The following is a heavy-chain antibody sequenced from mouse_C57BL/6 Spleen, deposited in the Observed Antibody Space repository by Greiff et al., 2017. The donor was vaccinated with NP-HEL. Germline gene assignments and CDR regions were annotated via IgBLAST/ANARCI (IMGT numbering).Heavy chain of an antibody. CDR1: GYTFTSYW. D-gene: IGHD4-1*01. J-gene: IGHJ3*01. V-gene: IGHV1-50*01. Sequence: QVQLQQPGAELVKPGASVKLSCKASGYTFTSYWMQWVKQRPGQGLEWIGEIDPSDSYTNYNQKFKGKATLTVDTSSSTAYMQLSSLTSEVSAVYYCARSPNWDGAYWGQGTLVTVSA. CDR2: IDPSDSYT. CDR3: ARSPNWDGAY.